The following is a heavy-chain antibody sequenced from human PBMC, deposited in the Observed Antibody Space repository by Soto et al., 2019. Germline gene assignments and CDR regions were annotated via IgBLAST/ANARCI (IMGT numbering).Heavy chain of an antibody. Sequence: QVQLVQSGAEVKKPGSSVKVSCKASGGTFSSHGITWVRQAPGQGLEWMGGIIPFFGTTNYAQKFQGRVTITGDKSTSTAYIVLSSLRSQETAVYYWARDGASLSTYTYGWGAWFDPWGQGTLVTVSS. CDR1: GGTFSSHG. D-gene: IGHD3-10*01. J-gene: IGHJ5*02. V-gene: IGHV1-69*06. CDR3: ARDGASLSTYTYGWGAWFDP. CDR2: IIPFFGTT.